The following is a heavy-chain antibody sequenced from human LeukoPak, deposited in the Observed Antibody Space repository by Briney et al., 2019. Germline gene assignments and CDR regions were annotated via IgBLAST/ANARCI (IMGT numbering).Heavy chain of an antibody. J-gene: IGHJ4*02. CDR3: AKDSRMVRGVIGY. D-gene: IGHD3-10*01. CDR1: GFTFGDYP. CDR2: ISWNSGTI. Sequence: GGSLRLSCAASGFTFGDYPMHWVRQAPGKGLEWVSGISWNSGTIVYADSVKGRFTISRDNAKNSLYLQMNSLRAEDTALYYCAKDSRMVRGVIGYWGQGTLVTVSS. V-gene: IGHV3-9*01.